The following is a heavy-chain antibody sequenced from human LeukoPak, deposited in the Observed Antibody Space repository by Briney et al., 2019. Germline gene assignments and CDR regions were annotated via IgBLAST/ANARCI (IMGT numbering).Heavy chain of an antibody. CDR2: IYHSGST. J-gene: IGHJ6*02. Sequence: SETLSLTCTVSGGSISSYYWSWIRQPPGKGLEWIGYIYHSGSTYYNPSLKSRVTISVDRSKNQFSLKLSSVTAADTAVYYCARGPYYDFCSGYWARDYYYGMDVWGQGTTVTVSS. CDR1: GGSISSYY. D-gene: IGHD3-3*01. V-gene: IGHV4-59*12. CDR3: ARGPYYDFCSGYWARDYYYGMDV.